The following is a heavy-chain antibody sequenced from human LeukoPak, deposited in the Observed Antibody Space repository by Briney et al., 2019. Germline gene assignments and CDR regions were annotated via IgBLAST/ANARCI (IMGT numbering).Heavy chain of an antibody. CDR1: GFSFKSYA. D-gene: IGHD3-3*01. CDR2: IKQDGSEK. J-gene: IGHJ5*02. Sequence: GGSLRLSCAASGFSFKSYAMNWVRQAPGKGLEWVANIKQDGSEKYYVDSVKGRFTISRDNAKNSMYLQMNSLRAEDTAVYYCARPWSGYSFDRWGQGTLVTVSS. CDR3: ARPWSGYSFDR. V-gene: IGHV3-7*01.